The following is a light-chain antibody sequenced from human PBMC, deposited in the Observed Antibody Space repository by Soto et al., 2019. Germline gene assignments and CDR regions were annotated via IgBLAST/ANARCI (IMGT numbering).Light chain of an antibody. CDR3: QHLNGYPRT. V-gene: IGKV1-9*01. J-gene: IGKJ1*01. CDR2: AAS. Sequence: DIQLTQSPSFLSASVGDRVTITCRASQGISSNLAWYQQKPGKAPKLLIYAASTLQSGVPSSFSGSGSGTEFTLTISRLQPEDFATYYCQHLNGYPRTFGQGTKVEIK. CDR1: QGISSN.